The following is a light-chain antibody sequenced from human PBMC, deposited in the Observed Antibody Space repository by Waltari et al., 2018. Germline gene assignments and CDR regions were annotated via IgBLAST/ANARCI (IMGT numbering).Light chain of an antibody. Sequence: DIQMTQSPSTLSASVGDRLTITCRASQSISTWLAWYQQKPGKAPKLLFYKASTLESGVPSRFSGSGSGTEFTLTISSLQPDDFATYYCQQYNSYSLLTFGGGTKVEIK. V-gene: IGKV1-5*03. CDR3: QQYNSYSLLT. CDR1: QSISTW. J-gene: IGKJ4*01. CDR2: KAS.